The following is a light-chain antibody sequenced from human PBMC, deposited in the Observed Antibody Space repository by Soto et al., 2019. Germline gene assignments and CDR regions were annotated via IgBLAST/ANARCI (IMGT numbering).Light chain of an antibody. CDR3: EQHNSYPLT. J-gene: IGKJ4*01. CDR2: KAS. CDR1: QSISSW. V-gene: IGKV1-5*03. Sequence: DIQMTQSPYTLSASVGDRVTITCRASQSISSWLAWYQQKPGNAPKLLIYKASNLESGVPSKFSGSGSGTEFTLTISSMQPDDFATYYCEQHNSYPLTFGGGTKVDIK.